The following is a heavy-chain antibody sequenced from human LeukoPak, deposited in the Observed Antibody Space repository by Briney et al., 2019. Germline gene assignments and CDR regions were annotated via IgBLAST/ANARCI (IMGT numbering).Heavy chain of an antibody. V-gene: IGHV4-59*11. J-gene: IGHJ5*02. D-gene: IGHD3-3*01. CDR2: IYYSGST. CDR1: GGSISSHY. CDR3: ARNYDFLEREHNWFDP. Sequence: SETLSLTCTVSGGSISSHYWSWIRQPPGKGLEWIGYIYYSGSTNYNPSLKSRVTISVDTSKNQFSLKLSSVTAADTAVYYCARNYDFLEREHNWFDPWGQGTLVTVSS.